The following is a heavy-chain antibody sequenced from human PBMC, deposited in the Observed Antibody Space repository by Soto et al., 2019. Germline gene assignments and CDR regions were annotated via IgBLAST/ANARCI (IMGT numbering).Heavy chain of an antibody. V-gene: IGHV3-15*07. Sequence: EVQLVESGGGLVKPGGSVRLSCAASGLTLSNAWTNWVREAPGKGLEWVGRIKTKTEGGTTDYAAPVKGRFTISRDDSKNTLYLQMNSLKTEDTAVYYCTADQVVTSDYAMDVWGQGTTVTVSS. J-gene: IGHJ6*02. D-gene: IGHD2-21*02. CDR3: TADQVVTSDYAMDV. CDR2: IKTKTEGGTT. CDR1: GLTLSNAW.